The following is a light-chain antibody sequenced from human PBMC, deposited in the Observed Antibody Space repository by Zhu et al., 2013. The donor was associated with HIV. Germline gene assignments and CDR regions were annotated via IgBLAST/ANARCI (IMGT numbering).Light chain of an antibody. J-gene: IGKJ4*01. CDR3: HQYATSPLT. Sequence: EIMMTQSPATLSVSPGERATLSCRASQSVSSSYLAWYQQKPGQAPRLLIYGASSRATGIPDRFSGSGSGTDFTLTISRLEPEDFAVXTFFLHQYATSPLTFGGGTKVEIK. CDR2: GAS. CDR1: QSVSSSY. V-gene: IGKV3-20*01.